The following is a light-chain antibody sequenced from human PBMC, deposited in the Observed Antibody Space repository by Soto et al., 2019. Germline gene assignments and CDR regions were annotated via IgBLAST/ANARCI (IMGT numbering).Light chain of an antibody. Sequence: QAVVTQEPSLTVSPGGTVTLTCGSSTGAVTTNWFQQKPGQAPRTLIYDTNNRHSWTPARFSGSLLGGKAALTLSGAQPEDEAEYYCLVSYTGARPVFGGGTKVTVL. CDR3: LVSYTGARPV. CDR1: TGAVT. V-gene: IGLV7-46*01. J-gene: IGLJ3*02. CDR2: DTN.